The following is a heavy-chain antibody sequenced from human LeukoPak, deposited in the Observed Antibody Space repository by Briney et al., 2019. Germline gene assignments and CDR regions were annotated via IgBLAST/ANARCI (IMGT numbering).Heavy chain of an antibody. CDR3: ARDRSLAS. J-gene: IGHJ5*02. V-gene: IGHV3-7*03. CDR2: IKQDGSEK. CDR1: GFTFSSYW. D-gene: IGHD2-15*01. Sequence: GGSLRLSCAAPGFTFSSYWMSWVRQAPGKGLEWVANIKQDGSEKYYVDSVKGRFTISRDNAKNSLYLQMNSLRAEDTAVYYCARDRSLASWGQGTLVTVSS.